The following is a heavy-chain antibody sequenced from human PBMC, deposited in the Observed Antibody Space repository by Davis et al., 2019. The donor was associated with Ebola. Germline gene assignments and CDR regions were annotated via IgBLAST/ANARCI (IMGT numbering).Heavy chain of an antibody. D-gene: IGHD3-10*01. V-gene: IGHV4-59*08. CDR3: ARAPRGRGVIITEVWDY. CDR2: VYHGGGT. J-gene: IGHJ4*02. CDR1: GGYISGYY. Sequence: SETLSLTCTVSGGYISGYYWSWIRQPPGKGLEWIGNVYHGGGTNYSPSLTSRLTISVDTSKNQFSLELSSVTAADTAVYYCARAPRGRGVIITEVWDYWGQGTLVTVSS.